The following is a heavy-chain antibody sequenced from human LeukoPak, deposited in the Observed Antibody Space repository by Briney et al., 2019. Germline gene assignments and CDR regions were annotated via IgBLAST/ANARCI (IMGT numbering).Heavy chain of an antibody. D-gene: IGHD3-3*01. CDR3: ARARDFWSGYYTGNWFDP. Sequence: SVKVSCKASGGTFSSYAISWVRQAPGQGLEWMGGIIPIFGTANYAQKFQGRVTITADESTSTAYMELSSLRSEDTAVYYCARARDFWSGYYTGNWFDPWGQGTLVTVSS. CDR1: GGTFSSYA. J-gene: IGHJ5*02. V-gene: IGHV1-69*13. CDR2: IIPIFGTA.